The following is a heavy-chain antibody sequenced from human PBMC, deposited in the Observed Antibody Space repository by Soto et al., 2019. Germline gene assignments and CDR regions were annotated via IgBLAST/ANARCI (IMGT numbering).Heavy chain of an antibody. Sequence: GGSLRLSCAASGFTFSSYGMHWVRQAPGKGLEWVAVIWYDGSNKYYADSVKGRFTISRDNSKNTLYLQMNSLRAEDTAVYYCARGYCSSTSCYLGPFDYWGPGTLVTVSS. J-gene: IGHJ4*02. CDR1: GFTFSSYG. CDR2: IWYDGSNK. V-gene: IGHV3-33*01. CDR3: ARGYCSSTSCYLGPFDY. D-gene: IGHD2-2*01.